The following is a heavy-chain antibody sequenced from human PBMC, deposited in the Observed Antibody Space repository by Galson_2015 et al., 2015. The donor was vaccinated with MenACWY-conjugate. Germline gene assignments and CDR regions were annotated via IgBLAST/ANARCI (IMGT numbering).Heavy chain of an antibody. J-gene: IGHJ4*02. Sequence: SLRLSCAASGFTFSSYAMSWVRQAPGKGLEWVSAISGSGGGTYYADSVKGRFTISRDNSKNTLYLQMNSLRAEDTAVYYCASRYCSGGSCNLDYWGQGTLVTVSS. CDR2: ISGSGGGT. CDR3: ASRYCSGGSCNLDY. D-gene: IGHD2-15*01. V-gene: IGHV3-23*01. CDR1: GFTFSSYA.